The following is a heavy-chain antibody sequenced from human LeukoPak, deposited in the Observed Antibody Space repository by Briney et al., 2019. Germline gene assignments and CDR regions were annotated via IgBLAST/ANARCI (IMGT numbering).Heavy chain of an antibody. CDR1: GYIFTTYA. V-gene: IGHV1-3*01. CDR2: INAGNGNT. CDR3: ARGRRIGAAGPIFDY. J-gene: IGHJ4*02. Sequence: ASVKVSCKASGYIFTTYAVNWVRQAPGQGLEWMGWINAGNGNTKYSQKFQGRVTITRDTSASTAYMELSSLRSEDTAVYYCARGRRIGAAGPIFDYWGQGTLVTVSS. D-gene: IGHD6-13*01.